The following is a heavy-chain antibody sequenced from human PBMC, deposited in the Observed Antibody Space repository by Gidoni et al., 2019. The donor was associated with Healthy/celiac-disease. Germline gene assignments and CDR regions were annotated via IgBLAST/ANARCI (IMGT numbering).Heavy chain of an antibody. CDR1: GFTFSSYG. V-gene: IGHV3-30*18. CDR2: ISYDGSNK. Sequence: QVQLVESGGGVVQPGRSLRLSCAASGFTFSSYGMHWVRQAPGKGLEWVAVISYDGSNKYYADSVKGRFTISRDNSKNTLYLQMNSLRAEDTAVYYCAKDGSDIVVVIVIALDYWGQGTLVTVSS. J-gene: IGHJ4*02. CDR3: AKDGSDIVVVIVIALDY. D-gene: IGHD2-21*01.